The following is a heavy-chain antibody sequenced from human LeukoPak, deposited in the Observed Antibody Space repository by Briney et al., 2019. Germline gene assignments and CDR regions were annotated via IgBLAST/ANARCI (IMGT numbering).Heavy chain of an antibody. D-gene: IGHD1-26*01. CDR2: ITWNRDNI. Sequence: GGSLRLSCTVSGFTFDDYAMHWARHTPGKGLEWVAGITWNRDNIGYGDSVKGRFTTSRENSKSTLSLQMNSLRAEDTALYYCAKDPLGGGSSLINWFDSWGQGVWVTVSS. V-gene: IGHV3-9*01. J-gene: IGHJ5*01. CDR3: AKDPLGGGSSLINWFDS. CDR1: GFTFDDYA.